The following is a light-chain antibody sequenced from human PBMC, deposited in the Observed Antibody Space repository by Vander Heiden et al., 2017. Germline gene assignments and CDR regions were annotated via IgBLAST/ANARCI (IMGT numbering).Light chain of an antibody. CDR3: QQGYSAPA. CDR2: AAS. J-gene: IGKJ1*01. Sequence: DIQMTQSPYSLSASVGDRVTITCRASQNISNYLNWYQQSPGTAPKLLIYAASSLQSGVPSRFSGSGSGTDFTLTISSLQPDDFATYYCQQGYSAPAFGQGTKVEI. CDR1: QNISNY. V-gene: IGKV1-39*01.